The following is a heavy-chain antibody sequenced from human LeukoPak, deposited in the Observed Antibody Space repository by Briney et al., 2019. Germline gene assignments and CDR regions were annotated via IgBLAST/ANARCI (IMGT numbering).Heavy chain of an antibody. CDR3: ARGYCSGGSCPRIWYFDL. CDR2: INHSGST. J-gene: IGHJ2*01. Sequence: SETLSLTCAVYGGSFSGYYWSWIRQPPGKGLEWIGEINHSGSTNYNPSLKSRVTISVDTSKNQFSLKLSSVTAADTAVYYCARGYCSGGSCPRIWYFDLWGRGTLVTVSS. V-gene: IGHV4-34*01. CDR1: GGSFSGYY. D-gene: IGHD2-15*01.